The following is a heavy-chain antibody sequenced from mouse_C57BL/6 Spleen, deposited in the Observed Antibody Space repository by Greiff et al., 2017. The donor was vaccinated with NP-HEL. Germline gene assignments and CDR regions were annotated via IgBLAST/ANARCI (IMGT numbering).Heavy chain of an antibody. CDR1: GFTFSSYA. Sequence: EVMLVESGGGLVKPGGSLKLSCAASGFTFSSYAMSWVRQTPEKRLEWVATISDGGSYTYYPDNVKGRFTISRDNAKNNLYLQMGHLKSEDTAMYYCARESYYYGSSGYFDVWGTGTTVTVSS. V-gene: IGHV5-4*01. D-gene: IGHD1-1*01. J-gene: IGHJ1*03. CDR2: ISDGGSYT. CDR3: ARESYYYGSSGYFDV.